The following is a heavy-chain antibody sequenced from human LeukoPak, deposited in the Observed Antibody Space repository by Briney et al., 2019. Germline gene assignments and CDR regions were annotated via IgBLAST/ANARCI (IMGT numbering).Heavy chain of an antibody. V-gene: IGHV4-59*01. J-gene: IGHJ6*02. D-gene: IGHD4-11*01. Sequence: PSETLSLTCTVSGGSISSYHWSWIRQPPGKELEWLGYIYYSGSTNYNPSLKSRVTISVDTSKNQFSLKLSSVTAADTAVYFCARSKLGYYYYYGMDVWGQGTTVTVSS. CDR1: GGSISSYH. CDR2: IYYSGST. CDR3: ARSKLGYYYYYGMDV.